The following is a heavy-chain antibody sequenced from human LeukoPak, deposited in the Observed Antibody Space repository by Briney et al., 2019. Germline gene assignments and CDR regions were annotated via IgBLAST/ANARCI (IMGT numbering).Heavy chain of an antibody. CDR2: IYSGGST. D-gene: IGHD3-10*01. J-gene: IGHJ4*02. CDR3: ARANYYGSESFDY. CDR1: GFTVSSNY. V-gene: IGHV3-66*01. Sequence: GGSLRLSCAASGFTVSSNYMSWVRQAPGKGLEWVSVIYSGGSTYYADSVKGRFTISRDNSKNTLYLQMNSLRAEDTAVYYCARANYYGSESFDYWGQGTLVTVSS.